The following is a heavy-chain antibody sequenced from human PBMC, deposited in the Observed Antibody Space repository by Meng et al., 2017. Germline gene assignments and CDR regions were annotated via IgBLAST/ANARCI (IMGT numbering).Heavy chain of an antibody. CDR1: GYTFSSYD. CDR3: ARFLNYYYGMDV. V-gene: IGHV1-8*03. Sequence: ASVKVSCKASGYTFSSYDINWVRQATGQGLEWMGWMNPNSGNTGYAQKFQGRVTITRNTSISTAYMELSSLRSEDTAGYYCARFLNYYYGMDVWGQGTTVTVSS. CDR2: MNPNSGNT. J-gene: IGHJ6*02.